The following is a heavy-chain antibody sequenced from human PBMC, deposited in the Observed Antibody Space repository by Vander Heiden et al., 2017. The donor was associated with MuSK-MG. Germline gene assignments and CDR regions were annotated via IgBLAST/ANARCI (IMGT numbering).Heavy chain of an antibody. V-gene: IGHV3-30*02. CDR1: GFTFSKDA. CDR2: IRYDEINK. D-gene: IGHD4-17*01. J-gene: IGHJ4*02. Sequence: VQLVESGGGVVHPGGSLRLPCAAAGFTFSKDAMHWVRQGPGKGVEWVGFIRYDEINKYYAESVTGRFTISSDNSKNKPYLQMTNLRADDTAVYYCAKKGYDYGYYLDYWGQGTLVTVSS. CDR3: AKKGYDYGYYLDY.